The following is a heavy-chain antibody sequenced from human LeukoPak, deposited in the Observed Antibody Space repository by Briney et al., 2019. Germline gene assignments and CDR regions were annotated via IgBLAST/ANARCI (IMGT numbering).Heavy chain of an antibody. J-gene: IGHJ5*02. CDR1: GGSISSYY. CDR2: IYYSGST. V-gene: IGHV4-59*12. CDR3: AREGVGGNA. Sequence: SETLSLTCTVSGGSISSYYWSWIRQPPGKGLEWIGYIYYSGSTNYNPSLKSRVTISVDTSKNQFSLRLSSVTAADTAVYYCAREGVGGNAWGQGTLVTVSS. D-gene: IGHD4-23*01.